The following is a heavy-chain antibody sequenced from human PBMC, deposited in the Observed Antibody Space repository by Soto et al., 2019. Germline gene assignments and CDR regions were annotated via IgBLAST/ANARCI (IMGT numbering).Heavy chain of an antibody. CDR2: IYYTGST. Sequence: QVQLQESGPGLVKPSETLSLTCTVSGGSISNYYWSWIRQPPGMGLEWIGYIYYTGSTNYNPSLKSRVTISVDTSKNQFSLKLSSVTAADTAVYYCARVGSSWYHGMDVWGQGTTVTVSS. CDR3: ARVGSSWYHGMDV. J-gene: IGHJ6*02. CDR1: GGSISNYY. V-gene: IGHV4-59*01. D-gene: IGHD6-13*01.